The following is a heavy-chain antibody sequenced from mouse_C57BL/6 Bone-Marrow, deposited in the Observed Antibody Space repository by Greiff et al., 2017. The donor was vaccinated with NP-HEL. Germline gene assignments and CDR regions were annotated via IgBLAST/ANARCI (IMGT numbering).Heavy chain of an antibody. V-gene: IGHV1-76*01. CDR3: ARSDDYEVPYYFDY. Sequence: VQLHQSGAELVRPGASVKLSCKASGYTFTDYYINWVKQRPGQGLEWIARLYPGSGNTYYNEKFKGKATLTAEKSSSTAYMQLSSLTSEDSAVYFCARSDDYEVPYYFDYWGQGTTLTVSS. CDR1: GYTFTDYY. J-gene: IGHJ2*01. CDR2: LYPGSGNT. D-gene: IGHD2-4*01.